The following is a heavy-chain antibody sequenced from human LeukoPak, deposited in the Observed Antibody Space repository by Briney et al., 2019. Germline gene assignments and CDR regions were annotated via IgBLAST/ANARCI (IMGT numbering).Heavy chain of an antibody. J-gene: IGHJ4*02. CDR3: ARRVYGTSQYY. V-gene: IGHV4-59*08. Sequence: SETLSLTCTASGVSISSYYWSWIRQPPGKGLEWIGYIYYSGSTNYNPSLKSRVTISVDTSKNQFSLKLSSVTATDTALYYCARRVYGTSQYYWGQGTLVTVSS. D-gene: IGHD5/OR15-5a*01. CDR1: GVSISSYY. CDR2: IYYSGST.